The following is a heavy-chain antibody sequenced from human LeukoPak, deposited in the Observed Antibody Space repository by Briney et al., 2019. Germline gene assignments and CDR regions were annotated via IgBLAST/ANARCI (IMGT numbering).Heavy chain of an antibody. Sequence: GGSLRLSCAASGFAFSDYYMSWIRQAPGKGLEWLSYISGGGGDINYADSVKGRFSISRDNAKNSLYLQMNSLRAEDTAVYYCVRDIGAVGVTLYFDHWGQGTLVTVSS. CDR1: GFAFSDYY. CDR2: ISGGGGDI. CDR3: VRDIGAVGVTLYFDH. V-gene: IGHV3-11*01. J-gene: IGHJ4*02. D-gene: IGHD1-26*01.